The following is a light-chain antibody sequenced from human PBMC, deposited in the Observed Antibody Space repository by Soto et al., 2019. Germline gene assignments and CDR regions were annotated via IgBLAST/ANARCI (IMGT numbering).Light chain of an antibody. V-gene: IGLV2-23*02. CDR3: CSYAGSSTFV. CDR2: EVS. CDR1: SSDVGSYNL. J-gene: IGLJ2*01. Sequence: QSVLTQPASVSGSPGQSITISCTGTSSDVGSYNLVSWYQQHPGKAPKLMIYEVSKRPSGVSNRFSGSKSGNTASLTISGLQAKDEADYYCCSYAGSSTFVFGGGTQLTVL.